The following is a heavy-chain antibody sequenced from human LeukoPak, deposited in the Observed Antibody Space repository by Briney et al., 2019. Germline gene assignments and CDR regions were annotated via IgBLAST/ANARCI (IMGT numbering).Heavy chain of an antibody. D-gene: IGHD3-3*01. Sequence: GGSLRLSRAASGFTFSSYGMHWVRQAPGKGLEWVAFIRYDGSNNYYADSVKGRFTISRDNSKNTLYLQMNSLRAEDTAVYYCAKDVRLRFLEWLLYWGQGTLVTVSS. V-gene: IGHV3-30*02. CDR2: IRYDGSNN. CDR1: GFTFSSYG. J-gene: IGHJ4*02. CDR3: AKDVRLRFLEWLLY.